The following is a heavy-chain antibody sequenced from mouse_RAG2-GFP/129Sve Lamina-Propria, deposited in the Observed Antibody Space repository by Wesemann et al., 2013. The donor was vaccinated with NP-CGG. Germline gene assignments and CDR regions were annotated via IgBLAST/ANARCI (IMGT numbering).Heavy chain of an antibody. D-gene: IGHD3-2*01. CDR2: IDPGDGDT. V-gene: IGHV1-69*02. CDR1: GYTFTSYW. CDR3: AGRQLGFPFDY. Sequence: QVQLQQPGAELVKPGASVKLSCKASGYTFTSYWINWVKQRPEQGLEWIGWIDPGDGDTNYNGKFKGKATLTADKSSSTAYMQLSSLTSEDSAVYFCAGRQLGFPFDYWGQGTTLTVSS. J-gene: IGHJ2*01.